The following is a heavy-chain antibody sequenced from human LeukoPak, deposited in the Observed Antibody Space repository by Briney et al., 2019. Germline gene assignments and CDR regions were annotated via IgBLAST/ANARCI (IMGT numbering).Heavy chain of an antibody. Sequence: SETLSLTCAVYGGSFSGYYWSWIRQPPGKGLEWIGEINHSGSTNYNPSLKSRVTISVDTSKNQFSLKLSSVTAADTAVYYCAGRSGSYYRDFDYWGQGTLVTVSS. CDR3: AGRSGSYYRDFDY. D-gene: IGHD1-26*01. CDR1: GGSFSGYY. CDR2: INHSGST. J-gene: IGHJ4*02. V-gene: IGHV4-34*01.